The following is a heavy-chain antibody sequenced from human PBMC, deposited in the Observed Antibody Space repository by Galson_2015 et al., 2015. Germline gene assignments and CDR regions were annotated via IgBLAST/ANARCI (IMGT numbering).Heavy chain of an antibody. CDR2: ISWNSGSI. V-gene: IGHV3-9*01. Sequence: SLRLSCAASGFTFSIYWMHWVRQAPGKGLEWVSGISWNSGSIGYADSVKGRFTISRDNAKNSLYLQMNSLRAEDTALYYCAKDMGVVGDYYFDYWGQGTLVTVSS. D-gene: IGHD2-15*01. J-gene: IGHJ4*02. CDR1: GFTFSIYW. CDR3: AKDMGVVGDYYFDY.